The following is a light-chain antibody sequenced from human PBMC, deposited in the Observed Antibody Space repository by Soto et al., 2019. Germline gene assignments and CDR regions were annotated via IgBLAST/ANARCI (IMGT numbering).Light chain of an antibody. V-gene: IGKV3-11*01. CDR2: GAS. Sequence: FVLTQSPGTLSLSPWERATLSCRASQSVSSYLAWYQQKPGQAPRLLIYGASSRAAGIPDRFSGSGSGTDFTLTISSLEPEDFAVYYCQQRSNWPPTFGQGTRLEIK. J-gene: IGKJ5*01. CDR1: QSVSSY. CDR3: QQRSNWPPT.